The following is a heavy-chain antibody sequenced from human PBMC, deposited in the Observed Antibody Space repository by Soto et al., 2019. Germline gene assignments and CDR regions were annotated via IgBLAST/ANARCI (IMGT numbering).Heavy chain of an antibody. CDR2: VFYSGST. CDR1: GGSVSGYY. J-gene: IGHJ4*02. D-gene: IGHD3-16*01. CDR3: ARHGGDGYNDFFDY. Sequence: SETLSLTCTVSGGSVSGYYWIWIRQPPGKGLEWIGYVFYSGSTNYNPSLKSRVTISVDTSKNQFSLMLSSVTAADTAVYYCARHGGDGYNDFFDYWGQGTLVTVSS. V-gene: IGHV4-59*08.